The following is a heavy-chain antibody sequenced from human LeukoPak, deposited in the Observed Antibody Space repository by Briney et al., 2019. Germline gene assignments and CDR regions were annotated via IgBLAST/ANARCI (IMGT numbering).Heavy chain of an antibody. Sequence: GGSLRLSCAASGFTFSSYSMNWVRRAPGKGLEWVSSISSSSSYIYYADSVKGRFTISRDNAKNSLYLQMNSLRAEDTAAYYCAKRSPSSGWRVYYFDYWGQGTLVTVSS. D-gene: IGHD6-19*01. CDR1: GFTFSSYS. CDR3: AKRSPSSGWRVYYFDY. V-gene: IGHV3-21*01. J-gene: IGHJ4*02. CDR2: ISSSSSYI.